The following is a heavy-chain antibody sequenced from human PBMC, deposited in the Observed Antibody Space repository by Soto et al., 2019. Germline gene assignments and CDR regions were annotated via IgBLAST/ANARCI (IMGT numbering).Heavy chain of an antibody. CDR2: INSDGSST. Sequence: PGGSLRLSCAASGFTFSSYWMHWVRQAPGKGLVWVSRINSDGSSTSYADSVKGRFTISRDNAKNTLYLQMNSLRAEDTAVYYCARDGNSGSYWLAFDIWGQGTMVTVSS. J-gene: IGHJ3*02. CDR1: GFTFSSYW. D-gene: IGHD1-26*01. CDR3: ARDGNSGSYWLAFDI. V-gene: IGHV3-74*01.